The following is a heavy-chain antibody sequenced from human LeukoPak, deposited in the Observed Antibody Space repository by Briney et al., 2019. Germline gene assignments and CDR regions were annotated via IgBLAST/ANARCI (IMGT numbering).Heavy chain of an antibody. CDR3: AHSVQGGYSYGPPVGFDP. J-gene: IGHJ5*02. Sequence: SGPTLVKPTQTLTLTCTFSGFSLSTSGVGVGWIRQPPGKALEWLALIYWDDDKRYSPSLKSRLTITKDTSKNQVVLTMTNMDPVDTATYYCAHSVQGGYSYGPPVGFDPWGQGTLVTVSS. D-gene: IGHD5-18*01. V-gene: IGHV2-5*02. CDR1: GFSLSTSGVG. CDR2: IYWDDDK.